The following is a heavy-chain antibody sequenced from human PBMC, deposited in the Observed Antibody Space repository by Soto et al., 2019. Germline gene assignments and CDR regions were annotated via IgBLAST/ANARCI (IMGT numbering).Heavy chain of an antibody. J-gene: IGHJ4*02. Sequence: SETLSLTCTVSGGSISSYYWSWIRQPPGKGLEWIGYIYYSGSTNYNPSLKSRVTISVDTSKNQFSLKLSSVTAADTAVYYCARHIYYDSWGIVDYWGQGTLVTVSS. V-gene: IGHV4-59*01. D-gene: IGHD3-22*01. CDR3: ARHIYYDSWGIVDY. CDR1: GGSISSYY. CDR2: IYYSGST.